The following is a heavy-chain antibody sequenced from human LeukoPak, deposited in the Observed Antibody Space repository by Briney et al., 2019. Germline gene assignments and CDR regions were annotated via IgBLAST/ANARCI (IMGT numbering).Heavy chain of an antibody. D-gene: IGHD3-10*01. CDR3: ARAESLWIGDFSY. CDR1: GGSISSSSYY. CDR2: IYYSGTT. V-gene: IGHV4-39*07. J-gene: IGHJ4*02. Sequence: SETLSLTCTVSGGSISSSSYYWGWIRQPPGKGLEWIGSIYYSGTTFYNPSLKSRITMSIDTSKNQFSLQLSSVTAADTAVYYCARAESLWIGDFSYWGQGTLVTVFS.